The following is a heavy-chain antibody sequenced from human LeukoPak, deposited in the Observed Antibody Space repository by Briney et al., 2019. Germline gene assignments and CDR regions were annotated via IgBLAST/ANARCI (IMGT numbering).Heavy chain of an antibody. V-gene: IGHV5-51*01. CDR2: IYPGDSDT. CDR1: GYSFTSYW. D-gene: IGHD4-23*01. Sequence: GESLKISCKGSGYSFTSYWIGWVRQMPGKGLEWMGIIYPGDSDTRYSPSFQGQVTISADKSISTAYLQWSSLKASDTAMYYCARRVVTQGYYYYYGMDVWGQGTTVTVPS. CDR3: ARRVVTQGYYYYYGMDV. J-gene: IGHJ6*02.